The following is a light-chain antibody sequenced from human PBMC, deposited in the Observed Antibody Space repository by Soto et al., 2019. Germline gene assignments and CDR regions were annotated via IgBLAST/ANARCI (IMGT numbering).Light chain of an antibody. CDR3: CSSTSSTTWV. Sequence: QSALTQPASVSGSPGQSIPISCTGPSSDVGGYNHVSWFQQHPGKAPKLMIYEVTNRPSGVSNRFSGSKSGNTASLSISGLQAEDEADYFCCSSTSSTTWVFGGGTQLTVL. V-gene: IGLV2-14*01. J-gene: IGLJ3*02. CDR1: SSDVGGYNH. CDR2: EVT.